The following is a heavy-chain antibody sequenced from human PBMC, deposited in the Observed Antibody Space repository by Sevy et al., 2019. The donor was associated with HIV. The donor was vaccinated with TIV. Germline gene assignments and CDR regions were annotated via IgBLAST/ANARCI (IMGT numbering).Heavy chain of an antibody. CDR2: IYPGDSDT. D-gene: IGHD6-13*01. CDR1: GYSFTSYW. CDR3: ARQFHTAAGIGDAFDI. J-gene: IGHJ3*02. V-gene: IGHV5-51*01. Sequence: GESLKISCKGSGYSFTSYWIGWVRQMPGKGLEWMGIIYPGDSDTRDSPSFQGQVTISADKSISTAYLQWSSLKASDTAMYLSARQFHTAAGIGDAFDIWGQGTMVTVSS.